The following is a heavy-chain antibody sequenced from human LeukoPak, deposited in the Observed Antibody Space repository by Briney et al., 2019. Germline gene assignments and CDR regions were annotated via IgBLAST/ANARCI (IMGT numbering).Heavy chain of an antibody. J-gene: IGHJ6*02. D-gene: IGHD3-9*01. CDR3: ARDILTGPYYGMDV. Sequence: GGSLRLSCAASGFTFSNYAINWVRQAPGKGLEWVSSISTTSSYIYYADSVQGRFTISRDNAKNSLYLQMNSLRGEDTAVYYCARDILTGPYYGMDVWGQGTTVTVSS. CDR1: GFTFSNYA. V-gene: IGHV3-21*01. CDR2: ISTTSSYI.